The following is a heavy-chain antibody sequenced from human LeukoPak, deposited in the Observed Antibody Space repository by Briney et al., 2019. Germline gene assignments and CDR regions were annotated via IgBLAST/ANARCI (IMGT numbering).Heavy chain of an antibody. D-gene: IGHD2-2*01. CDR2: ISGSGGST. CDR3: AKSLESTNYYYHMDV. Sequence: GGSLRLSCAASGFTFSSYGLSWVRQAPGKGLEWVSAISGSGGSTYYADSVKGRFTVSRDNSKNTLYLQTNSLRAEDTAVYYCAKSLESTNYYYHMDVWGKGTTVTISS. CDR1: GFTFSSYG. V-gene: IGHV3-23*01. J-gene: IGHJ6*03.